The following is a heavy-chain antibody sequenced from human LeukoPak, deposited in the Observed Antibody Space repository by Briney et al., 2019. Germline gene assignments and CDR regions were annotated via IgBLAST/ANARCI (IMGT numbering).Heavy chain of an antibody. CDR1: GFTFSSNP. V-gene: IGHV3-30*04. J-gene: IGHJ4*02. CDR3: AKGVFGGIDY. Sequence: GGSLRLSCAASGFTFSSNPMHWVRQAPGKGLEWVAVTSHDEKNKYYADSVKGRFTISRDSSKNTLYLQMNSLRTEDTAVYYCAKGVFGGIDYWGQGTLVTVSS. CDR2: TSHDEKNK. D-gene: IGHD3-10*01.